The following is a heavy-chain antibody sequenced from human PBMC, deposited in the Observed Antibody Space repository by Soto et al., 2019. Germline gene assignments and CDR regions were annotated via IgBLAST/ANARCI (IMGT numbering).Heavy chain of an antibody. V-gene: IGHV5-51*01. D-gene: IGHD3-9*01. J-gene: IGHJ4*02. CDR2: IYPGDSDT. Sequence: GESLKISCKGSGYSFTSYWIGWVRQMPGKGLEWMGIIYPGDSDTRYSPSFQGQVTISADKSISTAYLQWSSLKASDTAMYYCARVSGGYYDILTGHPQLDYWGQGTLVTVSS. CDR1: GYSFTSYW. CDR3: ARVSGGYYDILTGHPQLDY.